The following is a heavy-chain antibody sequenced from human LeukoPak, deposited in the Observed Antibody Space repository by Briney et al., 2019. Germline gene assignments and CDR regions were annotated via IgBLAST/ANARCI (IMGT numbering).Heavy chain of an antibody. Sequence: PGGSLRLSCAASGFTFSSYGMHWVRQAPGKGLEWVAFIRYDGSNKYYADSVKGRFTISRDNSKNTLHLQMNSLRAEDTAVYYCAKSPYSSGWLHYYWGQGTLVTVSS. CDR3: AKSPYSSGWLHYY. V-gene: IGHV3-30*02. D-gene: IGHD6-19*01. CDR1: GFTFSSYG. CDR2: IRYDGSNK. J-gene: IGHJ4*02.